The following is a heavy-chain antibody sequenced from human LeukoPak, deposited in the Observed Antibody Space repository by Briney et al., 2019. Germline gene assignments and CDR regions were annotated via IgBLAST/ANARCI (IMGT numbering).Heavy chain of an antibody. CDR3: ASGEKRMVDYYYYGMDV. J-gene: IGHJ6*02. Sequence: ASVKVSCKASGYAFTGYYMHWVRQAPGQGLEWMRWINPNSGGTNYAQKFQGRVTMTRDTSISTAYMELSRLRSDDTAVYYCASGEKRMVDYYYYGMDVWGQGTAVTVSS. CDR2: INPNSGGT. V-gene: IGHV1-2*02. D-gene: IGHD2-15*01. CDR1: GYAFTGYY.